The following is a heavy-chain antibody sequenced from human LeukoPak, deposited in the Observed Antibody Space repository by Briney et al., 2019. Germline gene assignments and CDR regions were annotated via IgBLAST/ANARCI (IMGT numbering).Heavy chain of an antibody. CDR2: INPNSGGT. CDR1: GYTFTGYY. V-gene: IGHV1-2*02. D-gene: IGHD5-18*01. J-gene: IGHJ4*02. CDR3: ARDPEGYSYGGDY. Sequence: ASVKVSCKASGYTFTGYYMHWVRQAPGQGLEWMGWINPNSGGTNYAQKFQGRVTMTRDTSISTAYMELSRLRSDDTAVYYCARDPEGYSYGGDYWGQGTLVTVSS.